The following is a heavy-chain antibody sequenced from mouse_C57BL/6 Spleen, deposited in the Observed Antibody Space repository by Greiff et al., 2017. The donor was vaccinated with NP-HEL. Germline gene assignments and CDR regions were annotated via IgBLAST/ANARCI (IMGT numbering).Heavy chain of an antibody. V-gene: IGHV5-4*01. CDR2: ISDGGSYT. D-gene: IGHD4-1*01. J-gene: IGHJ3*01. Sequence: EVKVVESGGGLVKPGGSLKLSCAASGFTFSSYAMSWVRQTPEKRLEWVATISDGGSYTYYPDNVKGRFTISRDNAKNNLYLQMSHLKSEDTAMYYCARDPLTGPAYWGQGTLVTVSA. CDR1: GFTFSSYA. CDR3: ARDPLTGPAY.